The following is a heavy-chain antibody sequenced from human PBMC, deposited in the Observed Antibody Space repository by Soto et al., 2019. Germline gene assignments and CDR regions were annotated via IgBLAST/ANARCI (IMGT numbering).Heavy chain of an antibody. V-gene: IGHV4-4*02. CDR1: GGSISSSNW. D-gene: IGHD6-13*01. J-gene: IGHJ4*02. CDR3: ARAAMGGSSWPFDY. Sequence: QVQLQESGPGLVKPSGTLSLTCAVSGGSISSSNWWSWVRQPPGKGLEWIGEIYHSGSTNYNPSLKSRATIAGDKSTTQFSLKLSSVTAADTAVYYCARAAMGGSSWPFDYWGQGTLVTVSS. CDR2: IYHSGST.